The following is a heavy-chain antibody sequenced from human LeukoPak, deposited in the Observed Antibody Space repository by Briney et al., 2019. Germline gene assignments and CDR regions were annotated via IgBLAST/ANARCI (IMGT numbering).Heavy chain of an antibody. D-gene: IGHD3-10*01. V-gene: IGHV3-9*01. CDR3: AKEYSYGSGTSDAFDI. CDR1: GFTFDVLA. J-gene: IGHJ3*02. Sequence: GGSLRLSCAASGFTFDVLAMHWVRQAHGRGLEWVSGISWDSGSIGYADSVKGRFTISRDNAKNSLYLQMNRLRAEDTALYYCAKEYSYGSGTSDAFDIWGQGTMVTVSS. CDR2: ISWDSGSI.